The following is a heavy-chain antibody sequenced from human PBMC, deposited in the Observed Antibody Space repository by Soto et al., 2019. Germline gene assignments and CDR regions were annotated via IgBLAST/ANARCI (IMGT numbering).Heavy chain of an antibody. D-gene: IGHD6-13*01. V-gene: IGHV3-23*01. CDR1: GFSFSNYD. CDR2: ISGSGRDT. CDR3: AKERLEEVGTFFEF. Sequence: GSLRLSCDASGFSFSNYDMSWVRQAPGKGLEWVSGISGSGRDTYYADSVKGRLTISRDNGKNTLVLQMKSLRAEDAASYYCAKERLEEVGTFFEFWGHGILGTVSS. J-gene: IGHJ4*01.